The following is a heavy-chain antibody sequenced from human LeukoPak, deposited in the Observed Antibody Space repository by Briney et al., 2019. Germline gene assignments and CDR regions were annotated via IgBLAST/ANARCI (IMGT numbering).Heavy chain of an antibody. D-gene: IGHD3-22*01. CDR3: ARDAVVVTSALDV. Sequence: ASVKVSCKTSGYSFSSYGISWVRQAPGQGLEWMGWISATNGNTKYTQSLQGRVTMTTDTSTSTVYMELSSLRSEDTAVYYCARDAVVVTSALDVWGKGTTVTVSS. J-gene: IGHJ6*04. V-gene: IGHV1-18*01. CDR2: ISATNGNT. CDR1: GYSFSSYG.